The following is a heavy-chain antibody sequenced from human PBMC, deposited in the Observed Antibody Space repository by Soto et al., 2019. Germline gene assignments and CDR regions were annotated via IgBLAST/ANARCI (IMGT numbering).Heavy chain of an antibody. CDR3: AMVDNYVPPTPQDV. V-gene: IGHV1-18*01. CDR2: ISPYNGNT. D-gene: IGHD3-16*01. CDR1: GYIFVNYG. J-gene: IGHJ6*02. Sequence: QVQLVQSGDEVKKPGASVKVSCKASGYIFVNYGIAWVRQAPGQGLEWMGWISPYNGNTHYATKVQGGLTMTTDTSTSTAYMDLGSLTSDDTAVYYCAMVDNYVPPTPQDVWGQGTTVTVSS.